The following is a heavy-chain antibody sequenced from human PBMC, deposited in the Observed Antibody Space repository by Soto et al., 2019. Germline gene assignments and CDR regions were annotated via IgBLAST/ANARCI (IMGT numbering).Heavy chain of an antibody. V-gene: IGHV1-69*04. CDR2: IIPILGIA. CDR1: GGTFSSYA. Sequence: ASVKVSCKASGGTFSSYAISWVRQAPGQGLEWMGRIIPILGIANYAQKFQGRVTITADKSTSTAYMELSSLRSEDTAVYYCARGLYGPSTSSWFDPWGQGTLVIVSS. D-gene: IGHD4-17*01. J-gene: IGHJ5*02. CDR3: ARGLYGPSTSSWFDP.